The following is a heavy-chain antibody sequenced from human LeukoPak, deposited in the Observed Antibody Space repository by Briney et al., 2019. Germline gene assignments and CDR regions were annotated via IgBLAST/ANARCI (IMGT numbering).Heavy chain of an antibody. CDR1: GGSIRSYY. D-gene: IGHD3-3*01. Sequence: PSETLSLTCTVSGGSIRSYYWSWIRQPPGKGLEWIGYIYYSGSTNYNPSLKSRVTISLDTSKNQFSLKLSSVTAADTAVYYCARGGPPVTIFGVVISWFDPWGQGTLVTVSS. CDR2: IYYSGST. V-gene: IGHV4-59*01. J-gene: IGHJ5*02. CDR3: ARGGPPVTIFGVVISWFDP.